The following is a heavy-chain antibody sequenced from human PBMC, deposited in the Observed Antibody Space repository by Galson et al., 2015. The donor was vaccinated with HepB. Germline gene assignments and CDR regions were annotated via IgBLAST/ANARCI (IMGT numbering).Heavy chain of an antibody. Sequence: SVKVSCKASGYKFTSYYMHWVRQAPGQGLEWMGWMNPNSGNTGYAQKFQGRVTMTRNTSISTAYMELSSLRSEDTAVYYCATSTPIYYYYYMDVWGKGTTVTVSS. V-gene: IGHV1-8*01. CDR1: GYKFTSYY. CDR3: ATSTPIYYYYYMDV. CDR2: MNPNSGNT. J-gene: IGHJ6*03.